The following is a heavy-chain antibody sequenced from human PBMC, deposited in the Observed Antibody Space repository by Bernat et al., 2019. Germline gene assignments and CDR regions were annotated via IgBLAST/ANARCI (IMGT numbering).Heavy chain of an antibody. D-gene: IGHD1-7*01. CDR2: ISGSGGST. Sequence: EVQLLESGGGLVQPGGSLRLSCAASGFTFSSYAMSWVRQAPGKGLEWVSAISGSGGSTYYADSVKGRFTISRDNSKNTLYLRMNSLRAEDTAVYYCAKDIAGTIKLGWDYWGQGTLVTVSS. J-gene: IGHJ4*02. CDR1: GFTFSSYA. V-gene: IGHV3-23*01. CDR3: AKDIAGTIKLGWDY.